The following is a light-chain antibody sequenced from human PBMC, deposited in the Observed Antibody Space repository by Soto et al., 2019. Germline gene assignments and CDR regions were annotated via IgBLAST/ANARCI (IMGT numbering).Light chain of an antibody. CDR1: RYISNS. CDR2: GAS. CDR3: QQTSTFPRT. Sequence: DIQMTQSPSSLSASVGDRLNITCRASRYISNSLAWYQQTPGKAPKLLLRGASSLHRGVSSRFSGGGAGTEFTLTISSLQPEDFATYYCQQTSTFPRTFGQGTKVDIK. J-gene: IGKJ1*01. V-gene: IGKV1-12*01.